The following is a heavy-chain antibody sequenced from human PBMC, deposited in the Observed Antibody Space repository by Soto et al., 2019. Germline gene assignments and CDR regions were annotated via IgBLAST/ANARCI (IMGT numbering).Heavy chain of an antibody. V-gene: IGHV4-30-4*01. CDR2: IYYSGST. Sequence: PSETLSLTCTVSGGSISSGDYYWSWIRQPPGKGLERIGYIYYSGSTYYNPSLKSRVTISVDTSKNQFSLKLSSVTAADTAVYYCARDPAPPYYYYGMDVWGQGTTVTVSS. CDR3: ARDPAPPYYYYGMDV. J-gene: IGHJ6*02. CDR1: GGSISSGDYY.